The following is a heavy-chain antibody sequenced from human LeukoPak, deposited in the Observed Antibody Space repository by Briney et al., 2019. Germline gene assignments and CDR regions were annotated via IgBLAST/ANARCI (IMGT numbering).Heavy chain of an antibody. J-gene: IGHJ4*02. Sequence: ASVKVSCKASGYTFTSYGISWVRQAPGQGLEWMGWISAYNGNTNYAQKLQGRVTMTTDTSTSTAYMELRSLRSDDTAVYYCAREYYDSSGYYPSNFDYWGQGILVTVSS. CDR3: AREYYDSSGYYPSNFDY. V-gene: IGHV1-18*01. D-gene: IGHD3-22*01. CDR1: GYTFTSYG. CDR2: ISAYNGNT.